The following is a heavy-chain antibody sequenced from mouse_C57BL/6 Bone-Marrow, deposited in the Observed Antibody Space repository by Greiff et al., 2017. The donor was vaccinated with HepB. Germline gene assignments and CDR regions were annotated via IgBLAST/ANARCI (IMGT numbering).Heavy chain of an antibody. CDR2: IYPGNSDT. D-gene: IGHD2-4*01. J-gene: IGHJ4*01. V-gene: IGHV1-5*01. CDR3: TRTEYYDYGYYYAMDY. Sequence: EVMLVESGTVLARPGASVKMSCKTSGYTFTSYWMHWVNQRPGQGLEWIGAIYPGNSDTSYNQKFKGKAKLTAVTSASTAYMELSSLTNEDSAVYYCTRTEYYDYGYYYAMDYWGQGTSVTVSS. CDR1: GYTFTSYW.